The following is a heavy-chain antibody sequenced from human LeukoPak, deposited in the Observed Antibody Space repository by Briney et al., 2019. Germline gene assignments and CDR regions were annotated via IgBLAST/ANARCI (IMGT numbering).Heavy chain of an antibody. CDR1: GFTFSSYA. Sequence: GGSLRLSCAASGFTFSSYAMSWVRQAPGKGLEWVSAISGSGGSTYYADSVKGRFTISRDNSKNTLYLQMNSLRAEDTAVYYCAKCDHYYDSSGYSPNFPFDPWGQGTLVTVSS. D-gene: IGHD3-22*01. J-gene: IGHJ5*02. CDR3: AKCDHYYDSSGYSPNFPFDP. V-gene: IGHV3-23*01. CDR2: ISGSGGST.